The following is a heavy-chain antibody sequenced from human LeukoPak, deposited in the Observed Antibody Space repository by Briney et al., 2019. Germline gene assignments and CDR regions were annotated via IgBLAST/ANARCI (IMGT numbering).Heavy chain of an antibody. CDR3: ARRYAGSWTDY. V-gene: IGHV1-8*02. D-gene: IGHD2-15*01. CDR1: GYTFTSYG. CDR2: MNPENGNT. Sequence: ASVKVSCKASGYTFTSYGISWVRQATGQGLEWMGWMNPENGNTGYAERFQGRVTLTRNTSISTAYMELSSLGSGDTAVYYCARRYAGSWTDYWGQGTLVTVSS. J-gene: IGHJ4*02.